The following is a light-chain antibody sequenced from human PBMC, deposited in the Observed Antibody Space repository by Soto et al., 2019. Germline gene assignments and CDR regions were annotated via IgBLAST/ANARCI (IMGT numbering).Light chain of an antibody. CDR2: EVN. Sequence: QSVRTQPPSASGSPGQSVTISCTGTSNDVGGYNYVSWYQQHPGKAPKLMIYEVNKRPSGVPDRFSGSKSGNTASLTVSGLQAEDEADYYCSSFAVSNSFVFGTGTKVTV. CDR1: SNDVGGYNY. V-gene: IGLV2-8*01. J-gene: IGLJ1*01. CDR3: SSFAVSNSFV.